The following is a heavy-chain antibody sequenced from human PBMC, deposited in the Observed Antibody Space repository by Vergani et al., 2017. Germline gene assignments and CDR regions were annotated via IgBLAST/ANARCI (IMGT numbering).Heavy chain of an antibody. CDR2: ISYDGSNK. V-gene: IGHV3-30-3*01. Sequence: QVQLVESGGGVVQPGRSLRLSCAASGFTFSSYAMHWVRQAPGKGLEWVAVISYDGSNKYYADSVKGRFTISRDNSKNTLYLQMNSLRAEDTAVYYCAKDLLGGRMDAFDIWGQGTMVTVSS. D-gene: IGHD2-8*02. J-gene: IGHJ3*02. CDR3: AKDLLGGRMDAFDI. CDR1: GFTFSSYA.